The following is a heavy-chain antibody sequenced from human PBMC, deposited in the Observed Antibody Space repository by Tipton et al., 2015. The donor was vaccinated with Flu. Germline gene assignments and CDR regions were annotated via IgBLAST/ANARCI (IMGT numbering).Heavy chain of an antibody. CDR2: IIPIFGTA. V-gene: IGHV1-69*01. CDR1: GGTFSSHA. D-gene: IGHD6-19*01. Sequence: QLVQSGAEVKRPGSSVKVSCKASGGTFSSHAISWVRQAPGQGLEWMGGIIPIFGTANYAQKFQGRVTITAAESTNTAYMELSSLRSEDTAVYYCARVGYSSGWSSFGPWGQGTLVTVSS. J-gene: IGHJ5*02. CDR3: ARVGYSSGWSSFGP.